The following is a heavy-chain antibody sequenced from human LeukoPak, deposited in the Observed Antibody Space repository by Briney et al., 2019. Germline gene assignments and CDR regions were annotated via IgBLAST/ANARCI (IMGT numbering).Heavy chain of an antibody. CDR3: VFVTHKRAYDIPFDI. V-gene: IGHV1-18*01. Sequence: ASLKVSCKASGYTFTSYGISWVPQAPGQGLEWMGWISAYNGNTNYAQKLQGRVTMTTDTSTSAAYMELRSLRSDDTAVYYCVFVTHKRAYDIPFDIWGQGTMVTVSS. J-gene: IGHJ3*02. CDR1: GYTFTSYG. D-gene: IGHD3-9*01. CDR2: ISAYNGNT.